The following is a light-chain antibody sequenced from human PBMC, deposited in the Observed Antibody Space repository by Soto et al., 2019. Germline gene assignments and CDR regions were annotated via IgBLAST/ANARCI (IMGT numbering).Light chain of an antibody. J-gene: IGKJ1*01. Sequence: DIQMTQSPSSVSASVGDRVTITCRASQGISSWLAWYQQKPGKAPKLLIYAASSLQSRVPSRFSGSGSGTDFTLAFSSLHPEDFAPSYCRQANSFPPTFGQGTKVEIK. CDR3: RQANSFPPT. CDR2: AAS. V-gene: IGKV1-12*01. CDR1: QGISSW.